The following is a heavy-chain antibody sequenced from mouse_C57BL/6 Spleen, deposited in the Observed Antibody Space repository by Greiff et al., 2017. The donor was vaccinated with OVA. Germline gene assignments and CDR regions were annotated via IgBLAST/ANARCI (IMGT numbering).Heavy chain of an antibody. D-gene: IGHD5-1-1*01. Sequence: VQVVESGPELVKPGASVKISCKASGYAFSSSWMNWVKQRPGKGLEWIGRIYPGDGDTNYNGKFKGKATLTADKSSSTAYMQLSSLTSEDSAVYFCAGVYHPFFDYWGQGTTLTVSS. J-gene: IGHJ2*01. V-gene: IGHV1-82*01. CDR1: GYAFSSSW. CDR2: IYPGDGDT. CDR3: AGVYHPFFDY.